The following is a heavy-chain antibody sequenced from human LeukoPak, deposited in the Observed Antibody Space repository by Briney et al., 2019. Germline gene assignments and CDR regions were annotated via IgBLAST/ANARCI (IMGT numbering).Heavy chain of an antibody. J-gene: IGHJ4*02. Sequence: SETPSLTCSVSGGSIRSNNYYWAWIRQSPGKGLEWIATIYHSGSTYYNSSLKSQVTISVDPLRNQFSLKLRSVTAADTAVYYCARGSYRLSLFYDYWGQGTLVTVSS. V-gene: IGHV4-39*05. CDR1: GGSIRSNNYY. CDR2: IYHSGST. CDR3: ARGSYRLSLFYDY. D-gene: IGHD3-16*02.